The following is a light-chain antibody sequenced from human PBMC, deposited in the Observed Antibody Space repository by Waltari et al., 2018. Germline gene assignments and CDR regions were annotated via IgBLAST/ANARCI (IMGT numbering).Light chain of an antibody. V-gene: IGKV1-12*01. Sequence: DTQMTQSPSSLSASVGERVTITCRASQDISKWLAWYQQKPGKAPNLLIYKASNLQSGVPSRFSGSGSGTDFTLTISSLQPEDFATYFCQQYNSVPRTFGQGTKVEIK. CDR2: KAS. CDR3: QQYNSVPRT. J-gene: IGKJ1*01. CDR1: QDISKW.